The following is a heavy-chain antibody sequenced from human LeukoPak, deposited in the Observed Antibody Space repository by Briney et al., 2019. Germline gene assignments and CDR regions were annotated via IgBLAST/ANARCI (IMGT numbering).Heavy chain of an antibody. CDR3: AKDARRSSGWYFFDH. V-gene: IGHV3-23*01. CDR1: GFTFSDLA. D-gene: IGHD6-19*01. CDR2: ISDSGGTT. J-gene: IGHJ4*02. Sequence: GGSLRLSCVASGFTFSDLAMGWVRQAPGKGLEWVSVISDSGGTTYYADSVKGRFTISRDNSRNTLYLQMNSLRVEDTAVYYCAKDARRSSGWYFFDHGGQGTLVTVSS.